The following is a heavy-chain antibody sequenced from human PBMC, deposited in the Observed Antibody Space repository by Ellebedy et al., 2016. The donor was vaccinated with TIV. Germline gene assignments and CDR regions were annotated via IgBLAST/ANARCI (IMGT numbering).Heavy chain of an antibody. Sequence: GESLKISCAASGFTFSNYGMHWVRQAPGKGLEWVAVISKDGTYKYYPDSVKGRFTISRDNSENTLYLQMNSLRPEDTAVYFCAEEPEIHAGPWYYDLWGRGTLVTVSS. V-gene: IGHV3-30*18. CDR1: GFTFSNYG. CDR3: AEEPEIHAGPWYYDL. CDR2: ISKDGTYK. D-gene: IGHD5-18*01. J-gene: IGHJ2*01.